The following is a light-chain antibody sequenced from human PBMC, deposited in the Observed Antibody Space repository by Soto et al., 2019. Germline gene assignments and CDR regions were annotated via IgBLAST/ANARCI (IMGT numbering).Light chain of an antibody. CDR1: QSVSSY. V-gene: IGKV3-11*01. CDR3: QQRSNWPPWT. J-gene: IGKJ1*01. Sequence: EIVLTQSPATLSLSPGERATLSCRASQSVSSYLASYQQKPGQAPRLLIYDASNRATGIPARFSGSGSGTECTLTISSLEPEDFAVYYCQQRSNWPPWTFGQGTKVEIK. CDR2: DAS.